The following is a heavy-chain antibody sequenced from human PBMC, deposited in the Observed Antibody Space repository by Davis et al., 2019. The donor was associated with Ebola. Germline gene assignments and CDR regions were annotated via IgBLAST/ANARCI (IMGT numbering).Heavy chain of an antibody. J-gene: IGHJ5*02. CDR1: AGTFSSYT. CDR2: IIPILGIA. V-gene: IGHV1-69*02. D-gene: IGHD6-19*01. Sequence: SLKIFCNASAGTFSSYTISWVRSAAGSGLEWMGRIIPILGIANYAQQFQGRVTITADKSTSTAYMELSSLRSEDTAVYYCAPHPGAGGYSSGPDPWGQGTLVTVSS. CDR3: APHPGAGGYSSGPDP.